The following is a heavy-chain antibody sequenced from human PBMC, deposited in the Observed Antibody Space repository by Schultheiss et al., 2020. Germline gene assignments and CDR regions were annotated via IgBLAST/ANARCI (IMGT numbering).Heavy chain of an antibody. Sequence: GGSLRLSCAASGFTFSSYAMHWVRQAPGKGLEYVSAISSNGGSTYYADSVKGRFTISRDNAKNSLYLQMNSLRAEDTAIYYCAGGGVGGPGYWGQGTLVTVSS. CDR3: AGGGVGGPGY. CDR2: ISSNGGST. V-gene: IGHV3-64*04. CDR1: GFTFSSYA. J-gene: IGHJ4*02. D-gene: IGHD1-26*01.